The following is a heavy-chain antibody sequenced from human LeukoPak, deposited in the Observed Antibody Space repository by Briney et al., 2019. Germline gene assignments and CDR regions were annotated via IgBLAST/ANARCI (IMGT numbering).Heavy chain of an antibody. V-gene: IGHV3-30*02. CDR1: GFSFSSYG. Sequence: PGGSLRLSCGASGFSFSSYGMNWVRQAPGKGLEWVAFIRYDGSNKYYADSVKGRFTISRDDSKNTLYLQMNSLRPEDTAVYYCAKDHRYCSGGSCYGADYWGQRTLVTVSS. CDR2: IRYDGSNK. CDR3: AKDHRYCSGGSCYGADY. J-gene: IGHJ4*02. D-gene: IGHD2-15*01.